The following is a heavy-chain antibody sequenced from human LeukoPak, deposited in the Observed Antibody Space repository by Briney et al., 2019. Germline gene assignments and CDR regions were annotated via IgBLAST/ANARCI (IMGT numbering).Heavy chain of an antibody. CDR2: VYYTGST. V-gene: IGHV4-59*01. CDR3: ARISSSNWYNERGAFDV. Sequence: SETLSLTCTVSGGSISSYDWSWVRQPPGKGLEWMGVVYYTGSTNYSPSLKSRVTISVDTSKNQFSLKLRSVTAADTAVYYCARISSSNWYNERGAFDVWGQGTMVTVSS. D-gene: IGHD6-13*01. CDR1: GGSISSYD. J-gene: IGHJ3*01.